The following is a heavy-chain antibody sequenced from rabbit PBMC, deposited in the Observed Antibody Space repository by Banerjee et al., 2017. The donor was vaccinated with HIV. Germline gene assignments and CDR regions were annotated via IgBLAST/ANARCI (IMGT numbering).Heavy chain of an antibody. D-gene: IGHD4-1*01. V-gene: IGHV1S45*01. CDR1: GIDFSSYQY. CDR3: VRHNSGLRL. J-gene: IGHJ4*01. CDR2: IYTGDGNT. Sequence: QQQLEESGGGLVKPGGTLTLTCKASGIDFSSYQYMCWVRQAPGKGLEWIACIYTGDGNTYYATWAKGRFTISKTSSTTVTLQLNSLTAADTATYFCVRHNSGLRLWGPGTLVTVS.